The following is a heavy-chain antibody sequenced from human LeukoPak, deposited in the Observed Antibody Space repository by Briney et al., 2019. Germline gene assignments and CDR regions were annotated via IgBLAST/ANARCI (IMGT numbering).Heavy chain of an antibody. CDR2: MYHYGGT. CDR3: ARVGGMTTVNNAAFDI. V-gene: IGHV4-59*01. Sequence: SETLSLTCSVSGGSINSDYWNWIRQPPGNGLEWIGYMYHYGGTNYNPSLKSRVTISIDKPKKQFSLKLISATAADTAIYYCARVGGMTTVNNAAFDIWGQGTMVTVSS. CDR1: GGSINSDY. D-gene: IGHD4-11*01. J-gene: IGHJ3*02.